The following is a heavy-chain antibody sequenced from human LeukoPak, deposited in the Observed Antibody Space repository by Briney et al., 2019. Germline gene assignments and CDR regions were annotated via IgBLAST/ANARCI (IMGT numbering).Heavy chain of an antibody. V-gene: IGHV3-23*01. J-gene: IGHJ6*03. D-gene: IGHD3-22*01. CDR3: ATAYDSSGYYYYYYYMDV. CDR1: GFTFSSYG. CDR2: ISGSGGST. Sequence: GGSLRLSCAASGFTFSSYGMSWVRQAPGKGLEWDSAISGSGGSTYYADSVKGRFTISRDNSKNTLYLQMNSLRAEDTAVYYCATAYDSSGYYYYYYYMDVWGKGTTVTISS.